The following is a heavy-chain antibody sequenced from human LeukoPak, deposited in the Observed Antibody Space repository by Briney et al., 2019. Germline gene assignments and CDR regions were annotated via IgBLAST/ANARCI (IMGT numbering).Heavy chain of an antibody. D-gene: IGHD6-13*01. V-gene: IGHV1-18*01. J-gene: IGHJ6*03. CDR2: ISAYNGDT. CDR1: GYSFTSHG. CDR3: ARGSSSWPSHYYYYMDV. Sequence: ASVKVSCKASGYSFTSHGISWVRQAPGQGLEWVGWISAYNGDTNYAQKFQGRVTMTTDTSTITAYMEMRSLRSDDTAVYFCARGSSSWPSHYYYYMDVWGKGTTVTISS.